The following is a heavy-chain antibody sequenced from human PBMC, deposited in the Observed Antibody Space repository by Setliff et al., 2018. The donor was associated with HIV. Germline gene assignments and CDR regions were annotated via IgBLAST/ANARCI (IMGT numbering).Heavy chain of an antibody. CDR3: ARQTWEYYDTLTGYYRSPKNFDS. J-gene: IGHJ4*02. V-gene: IGHV4-39*01. Sequence: SETLSLTCSVSGGSVSSSSYYWTWIRQPAGKGLEWIGTISYTGSTYYDPSLKSRVTISLDTSKNQFFLKLSSVTAPDTAIYYCARQTWEYYDTLTGYYRSPKNFDSWGQGTLVTVSS. D-gene: IGHD3-9*01. CDR2: ISYTGST. CDR1: GGSVSSSSYY.